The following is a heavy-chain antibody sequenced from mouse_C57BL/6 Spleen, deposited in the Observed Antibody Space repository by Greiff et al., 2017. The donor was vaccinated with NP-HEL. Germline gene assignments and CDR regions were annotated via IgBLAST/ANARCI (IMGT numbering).Heavy chain of an antibody. CDR2: INPGSGGT. D-gene: IGHD3-1*01. CDR3: ARESGPQELNYAMDY. J-gene: IGHJ4*01. V-gene: IGHV1-54*01. CDR1: GYAFTNYL. Sequence: QVHVKQSGAELVRPGTSVKVSCKASGYAFTNYLIEWVKQRPGQGLEWIGVINPGSGGTNYNEKFKGKATLTADKSSSTAYMQLSSLTSEDSAVYFYARESGPQELNYAMDYWGQGTSVTVSS.